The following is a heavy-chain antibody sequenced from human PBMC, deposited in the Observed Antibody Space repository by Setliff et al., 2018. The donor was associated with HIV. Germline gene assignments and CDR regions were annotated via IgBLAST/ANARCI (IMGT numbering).Heavy chain of an antibody. Sequence: ASVKVSCKASGYIFTGYYLHWVRRAPGQGFEWMGWINPDNGRTQYGQKFQGRLTLTRDTSIRTAYMELSGLTFDDTAMYYCARDRRAGVYYYTDVWGTGTPVTVS. J-gene: IGHJ6*03. CDR1: GYIFTGYY. CDR3: ARDRRAGVYYYTDV. V-gene: IGHV1-2*02. D-gene: IGHD7-27*01. CDR2: INPDNGRT.